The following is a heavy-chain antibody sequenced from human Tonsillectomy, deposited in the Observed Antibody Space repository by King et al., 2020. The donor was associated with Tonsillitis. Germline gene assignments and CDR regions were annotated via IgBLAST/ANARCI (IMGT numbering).Heavy chain of an antibody. J-gene: IGHJ4*02. CDR3: VKHSGRHSGGE. CDR2: ISDSGGTT. D-gene: IGHD1-26*01. Sequence: VQLVESGGALVQPGGSLRLSCAASGFTFSSYAMNWVRQAPGKGLEWVSSISDSGGTTFYADSVKGRFTISRDNSKNTLYLQMNSLRAEDTAVYYCVKHSGRHSGGEGGQGTLVTVSS. V-gene: IGHV3-23*04. CDR1: GFTFSSYA.